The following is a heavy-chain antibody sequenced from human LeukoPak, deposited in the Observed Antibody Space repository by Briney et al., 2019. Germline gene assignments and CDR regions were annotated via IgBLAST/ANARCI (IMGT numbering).Heavy chain of an antibody. Sequence: SETLSLTCTVSGGSISSTGYYWAWVRQPPGKGLEWIATIYYSGTTYYNPSLKSRVTISVDTSKNQFSLKLSSMTAADTAVYYCARSRRFDYFDSWGQGAVVTVSS. CDR1: GGSISSTGYY. D-gene: IGHD3-10*01. V-gene: IGHV4-39*01. CDR2: IYYSGTT. J-gene: IGHJ4*02. CDR3: ARSRRFDYFDS.